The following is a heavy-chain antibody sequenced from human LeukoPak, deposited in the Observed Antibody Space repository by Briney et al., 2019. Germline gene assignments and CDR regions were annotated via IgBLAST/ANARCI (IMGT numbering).Heavy chain of an antibody. V-gene: IGHV3-30*18. D-gene: IGHD3-22*01. CDR1: GFTFSSYA. J-gene: IGHJ4*02. CDR3: AKVHLTYYYDSSGYGFQDY. CDR2: ISYDGTNK. Sequence: PGRSLRLSCAASGFTFSSYAMHWVRQAPGKGLEGVAVISYDGTNKYYVDSVKGRFTISRDNSKNTLYLQMNSLRAEDTAVYYCAKVHLTYYYDSSGYGFQDYWGQGALVTVSS.